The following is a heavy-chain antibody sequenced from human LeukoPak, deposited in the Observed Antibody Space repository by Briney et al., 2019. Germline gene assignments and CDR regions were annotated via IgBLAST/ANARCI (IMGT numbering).Heavy chain of an antibody. CDR2: IYGGDSDI. D-gene: IGHD3-22*01. J-gene: IGHJ6*02. Sequence: GESLKIPCKGLGYSFTSYWIGWVRQMSGKGLGWVGIIYGGDSDIRYSPSFRGQVTISADKSIRTAYLQWSSLKASDTAMYYCPRLISDPRGYYHSSGYYFPGMDVWGQGTTVTVSS. CDR1: GYSFTSYW. CDR3: PRLISDPRGYYHSSGYYFPGMDV. V-gene: IGHV5-51*01.